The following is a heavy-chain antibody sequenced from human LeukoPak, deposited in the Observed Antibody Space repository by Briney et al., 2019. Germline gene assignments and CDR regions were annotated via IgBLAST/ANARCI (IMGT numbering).Heavy chain of an antibody. CDR3: ARGTSYYDILTGYPPDY. D-gene: IGHD3-9*01. J-gene: IGHJ4*02. CDR1: GYTFTSYE. CDR2: MNPNSGNR. V-gene: IGHV1-8*01. Sequence: AGVTVTCKASGYTFTSYEINWVRQATGQGQEWMGWMNPNSGNRGDEQKFHGRVTMTRNTSITTAYMVLSSLRSENTAVYYCARGTSYYDILTGYPPDYWGQGTLVTVSS.